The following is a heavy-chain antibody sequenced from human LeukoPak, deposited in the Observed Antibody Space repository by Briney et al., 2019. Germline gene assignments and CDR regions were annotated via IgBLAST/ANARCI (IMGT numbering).Heavy chain of an antibody. CDR2: IFYGGST. V-gene: IGHV4-31*03. Sequence: PSQTLSLTCTVSGGSISSGGYYWSWIRQHPGKGLEWIGYIFYGGSTYYNPSLKSRVTISVDTSKNQFSLKLSSVTAADTAVYYCARTMYYYDSSGSPNRDDAFDIWGQGTMVTVSS. J-gene: IGHJ3*02. CDR3: ARTMYYYDSSGSPNRDDAFDI. D-gene: IGHD3-22*01. CDR1: GGSISSGGYY.